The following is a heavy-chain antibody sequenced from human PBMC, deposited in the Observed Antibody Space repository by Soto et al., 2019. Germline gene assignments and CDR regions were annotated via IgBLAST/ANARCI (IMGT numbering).Heavy chain of an antibody. CDR3: ATPVHIAATAEGGMDV. J-gene: IGHJ6*02. D-gene: IGHD2-2*01. V-gene: IGHV1-69*13. Sequence: SSVNVSCKASGGTFSIYGFSWVRPAPGQGPEWIGGIIPILTTPNYPQKFDGRVTIVADESTTTVYMKLSSLKSEDTAVYYCATPVHIAATAEGGMDVLG. CDR2: IIPILTTP. CDR1: GGTFSIYG.